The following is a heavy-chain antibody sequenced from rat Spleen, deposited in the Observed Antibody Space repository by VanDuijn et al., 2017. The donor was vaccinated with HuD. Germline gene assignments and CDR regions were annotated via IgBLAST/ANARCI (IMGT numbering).Heavy chain of an antibody. V-gene: IGHV5-27*01. CDR3: TRGGNYDFDY. D-gene: IGHD1-10*01. Sequence: EVQLVESDGGLVQPGRSLKLSCAASGFTVSDYYMAWVRQAPTKGLDWVAYISPGGGSTYYLGSVKGRFTISRDNAKSTLYLQMNSLRSEDTATYYCTRGGNYDFDYWGQGVMVTVSS. CDR2: ISPGGGST. CDR1: GFTVSDYY. J-gene: IGHJ2*01.